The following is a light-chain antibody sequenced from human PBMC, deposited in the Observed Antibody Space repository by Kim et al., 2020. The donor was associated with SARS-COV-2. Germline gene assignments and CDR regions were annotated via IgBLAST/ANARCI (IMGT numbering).Light chain of an antibody. CDR2: DVS. V-gene: IGLV2-11*01. J-gene: IGLJ1*01. CDR1: SSDVGGYNY. Sequence: GHSVTIACTGTSSDVGGYNYVSWYQHHPGKAPKLMIYDVSKRPSGVPDRFSGSKSGNTASLTISGLQAEDEADYYCCSYAGSYSYVFGTGTKVTVL. CDR3: CSYAGSYSYV.